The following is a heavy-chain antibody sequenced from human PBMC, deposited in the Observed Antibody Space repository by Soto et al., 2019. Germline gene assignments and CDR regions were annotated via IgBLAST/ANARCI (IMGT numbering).Heavy chain of an antibody. CDR3: THRRPPPSGGDFDY. CDR1: GFSLSTTAVG. V-gene: IGHV2-5*02. J-gene: IGHJ4*02. D-gene: IGHD3-3*01. CDR2: IYWDDDK. Sequence: QITLKESGPTLVKPTQTLTLTCTFSGFSLSTTAVGVGWVRQPPGKALEWLGIIYWDDDKRYSPSLSSRLTITKDTSKNQVFLTLTNLDPVDTATYYCTHRRPPPSGGDFDYWGQGTLVTVSS.